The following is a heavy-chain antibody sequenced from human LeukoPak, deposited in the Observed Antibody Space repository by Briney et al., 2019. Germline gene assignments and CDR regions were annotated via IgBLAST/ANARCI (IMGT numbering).Heavy chain of an antibody. CDR2: TNPKSGNT. Sequence: GASVKVTCKASGYTFTSYDINWVRQATGQGLEWMGWTNPKSGNTGCAQKFQGRVTMTGSTSISTAYMELSSLRSEDTAVYYCARVTGSIDYWGQGTLVTVSS. CDR3: ARVTGSIDY. D-gene: IGHD1-26*01. V-gene: IGHV1-8*01. J-gene: IGHJ4*02. CDR1: GYTFTSYD.